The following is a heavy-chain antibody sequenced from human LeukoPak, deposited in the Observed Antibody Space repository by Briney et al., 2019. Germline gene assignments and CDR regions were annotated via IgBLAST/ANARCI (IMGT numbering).Heavy chain of an antibody. J-gene: IGHJ4*02. V-gene: IGHV3-23*01. D-gene: IGHD4-11*01. CDR1: GFIFSSYA. CDR3: ARAEGLHDDY. Sequence: GGSLRLSCAASGFIFSSYAMTWVRQAPGRGLEWVSTISGSGGSTYYADSVKGRFTISRDNSKNTLSLQMNSLRAEDTAVYYCARAEGLHDDYWGQGTLVTVSS. CDR2: ISGSGGST.